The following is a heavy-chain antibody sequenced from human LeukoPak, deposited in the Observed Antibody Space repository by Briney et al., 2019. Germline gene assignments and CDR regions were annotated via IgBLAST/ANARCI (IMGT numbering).Heavy chain of an antibody. Sequence: GGSLRLSCAASGFTFINYWMHWVRQVPGKGLVWVSRISSDGNSISYVDSVRGRFTVSRDNAKNTLYLQVNSLRAEDTAVYYCVREYSYGLNFDYWGQGTLVTVSS. V-gene: IGHV3-74*01. CDR3: VREYSYGLNFDY. CDR1: GFTFINYW. CDR2: ISSDGNSI. J-gene: IGHJ4*02. D-gene: IGHD5-18*01.